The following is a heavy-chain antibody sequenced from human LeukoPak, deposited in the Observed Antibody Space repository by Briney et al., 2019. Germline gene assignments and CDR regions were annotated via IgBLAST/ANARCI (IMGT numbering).Heavy chain of an antibody. Sequence: ASVKVSCKASGYTFTSYYMHWVRQAPGQGLEWMGIINPSGGSISYAQKFQGRVTMTRDTSTSTVYMELSSLRSEDTAVYYCARDPQRITIFGVVIWGREGVDYWGQGTLATVSS. J-gene: IGHJ4*02. V-gene: IGHV1-46*01. CDR1: GYTFTSYY. CDR3: ARDPQRITIFGVVIWGREGVDY. CDR2: INPSGGSI. D-gene: IGHD3-3*01.